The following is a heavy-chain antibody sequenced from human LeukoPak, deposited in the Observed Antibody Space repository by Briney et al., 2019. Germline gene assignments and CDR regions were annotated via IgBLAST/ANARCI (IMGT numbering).Heavy chain of an antibody. V-gene: IGHV3-33*06. Sequence: GGSLRLSCAASGFTFSSYGMHWVRQAPGKGLEWVAVIWYDGSNKYYADSVKGRFTISRDNSKNTLYLQMNSLRAEDTAVYYCAKDSRHYCYDSSGYLDYWGQGTLVTVSS. CDR2: IWYDGSNK. CDR1: GFTFSSYG. D-gene: IGHD3-22*01. CDR3: AKDSRHYCYDSSGYLDY. J-gene: IGHJ4*02.